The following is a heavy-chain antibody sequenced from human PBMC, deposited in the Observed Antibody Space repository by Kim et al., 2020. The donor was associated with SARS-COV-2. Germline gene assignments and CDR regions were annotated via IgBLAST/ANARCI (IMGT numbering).Heavy chain of an antibody. J-gene: IGHJ4*02. D-gene: IGHD4-17*01. CDR1: GFTFSSYA. CDR2: ISGSGGST. Sequence: GGSLRLSCAASGFTFSSYAMSWVRQAPGKGLEWVSAISGSGGSTYYADSVKGRFTISRDNSKNTLYLQMNSLRAEDTAVYYCAKEQWFRWAVRLRRHTGNDYWGQGTLVTVSS. V-gene: IGHV3-23*01. CDR3: AKEQWFRWAVRLRRHTGNDY.